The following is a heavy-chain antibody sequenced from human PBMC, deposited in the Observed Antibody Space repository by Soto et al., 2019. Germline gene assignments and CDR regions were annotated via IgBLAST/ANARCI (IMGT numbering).Heavy chain of an antibody. CDR2: IIPILGIA. V-gene: IGHV1-69*04. Sequence: SVKVSCKASGGTFSSYTISWVRQAPGQGLEWMGRIIPILGIANYAQKFQGRVTITADKSTSTAYMELSSLRAEDTAIYYCAKEDDAWTNGYFDIWGQGTRSPSPQ. CDR1: GGTFSSYT. D-gene: IGHD2-8*01. J-gene: IGHJ3*02. CDR3: AKEDDAWTNGYFDI.